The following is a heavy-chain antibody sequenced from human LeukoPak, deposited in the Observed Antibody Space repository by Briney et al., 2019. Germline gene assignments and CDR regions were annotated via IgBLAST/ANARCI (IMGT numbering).Heavy chain of an antibody. CDR1: GGTFGSYA. V-gene: IGHV1-69*04. J-gene: IGHJ6*02. Sequence: WASVKVSCKASGGTFGSYAISWVRQAPGQGLEWMGRIIPILGIANYAQKFQGRVTITADKSTSTAYMELGSLRSEDTAVYYCARDRGYDILTGYYSTYYYYGMDVWGQGTTVTVSS. D-gene: IGHD3-9*01. CDR2: IIPILGIA. CDR3: ARDRGYDILTGYYSTYYYYGMDV.